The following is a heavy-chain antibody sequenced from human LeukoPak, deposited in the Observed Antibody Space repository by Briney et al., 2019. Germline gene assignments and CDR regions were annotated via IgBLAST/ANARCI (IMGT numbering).Heavy chain of an antibody. D-gene: IGHD6-25*01. J-gene: IGHJ4*02. CDR2: IYYSGST. CDR3: ARDSSGPFAY. CDR1: GGSISSYY. Sequence: PSETLSLTCTVSGGSISSYYWSWIRQPPGKGLEWIGYIYYSGSTNYNPSLKSRVTISVDTSKNQFSLKLSSVTAADTAVYYCARDSSGPFAYWGQGTLVTVSS. V-gene: IGHV4-59*01.